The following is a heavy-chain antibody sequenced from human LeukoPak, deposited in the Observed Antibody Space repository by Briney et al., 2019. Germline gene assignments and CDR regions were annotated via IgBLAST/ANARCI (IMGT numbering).Heavy chain of an antibody. D-gene: IGHD2-8*02. Sequence: PGGSLRLSCAASKFSFSSYWMHWVRQAPGKGLVWVSRINSDGSRTNYADSVKGRFTISRDNAKNTLYLQMSSLRAEDTAVYYCARVLTGSWDWFDPWGQGTLVIVSS. CDR1: KFSFSSYW. CDR2: INSDGSRT. CDR3: ARVLTGSWDWFDP. J-gene: IGHJ5*02. V-gene: IGHV3-74*01.